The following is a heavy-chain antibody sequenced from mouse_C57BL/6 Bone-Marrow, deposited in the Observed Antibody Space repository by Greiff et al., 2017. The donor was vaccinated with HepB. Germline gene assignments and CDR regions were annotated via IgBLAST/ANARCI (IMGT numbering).Heavy chain of an antibody. CDR1: GYTFTSYW. CDR2: IHPNSGST. Sequence: QVQLQQSGAELVKPGASVKLSCKASGYTFTSYWMHWVKQRPGQGLEWIGMIHPNSGSTNYNEKFKSKATLTVDKSSSTAYMQLSSLTSEDSAVWYCARGKLYYSSTWFAYWGQGTLVTVSA. J-gene: IGHJ3*01. D-gene: IGHD1-1*01. V-gene: IGHV1-64*01. CDR3: ARGKLYYSSTWFAY.